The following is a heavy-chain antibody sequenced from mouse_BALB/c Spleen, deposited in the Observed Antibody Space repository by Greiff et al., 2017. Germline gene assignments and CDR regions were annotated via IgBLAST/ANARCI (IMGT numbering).Heavy chain of an antibody. D-gene: IGHD4-1*01. V-gene: IGHV5-6*01. J-gene: IGHJ1*01. CDR2: ISSGGSYT. CDR1: GFTFSSYG. Sequence: EVMLVESGGDLVKPGGSLKLSCAASGFTFSSYGMSWVRQTPDKRLEWVATISSGGSYTYYPDSVKGRFTISRDNAKNTLYLQMSSLKSEDTAMYYCARHGGANWDHYWYFDVWGAGTTVTVSS. CDR3: ARHGGANWDHYWYFDV.